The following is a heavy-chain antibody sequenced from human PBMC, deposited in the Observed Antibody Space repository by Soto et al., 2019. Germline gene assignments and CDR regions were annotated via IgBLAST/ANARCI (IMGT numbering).Heavy chain of an antibody. CDR3: ARTDYDFWSGPYYYYYMDV. D-gene: IGHD3-3*01. CDR2: IYYSGST. J-gene: IGHJ6*03. Sequence: PSETLSLTCTVSGGSISSYYWSWIRQPPGKGLEWIGYIYYSGSTNYNPSLKSRVTISVDTSKNQFSLKLSSVTAADTAVYYCARTDYDFWSGPYYYYYMDVWGKGTTVTVSS. V-gene: IGHV4-59*08. CDR1: GGSISSYY.